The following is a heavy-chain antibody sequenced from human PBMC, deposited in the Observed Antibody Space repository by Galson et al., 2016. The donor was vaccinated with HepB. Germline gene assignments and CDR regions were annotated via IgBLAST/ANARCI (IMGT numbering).Heavy chain of an antibody. V-gene: IGHV3-33*01. CDR1: GSTFSSYG. CDR2: IWYDGNNK. D-gene: IGHD3-3*01. Sequence: SLRLSCAASGSTFSSYGMHWVRQAPGKGLEWVAVIWYDGNNKYYADSVKGRFTISRDNSKKTLYLQMNSLRAEDTAVYYCARVKIPLHYDFWTAYFGMDVWGLGTTVTVSS. CDR3: ARVKIPLHYDFWTAYFGMDV. J-gene: IGHJ6*02.